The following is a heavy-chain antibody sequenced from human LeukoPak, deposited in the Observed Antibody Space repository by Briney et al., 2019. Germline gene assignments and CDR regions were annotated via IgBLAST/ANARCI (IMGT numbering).Heavy chain of an antibody. V-gene: IGHV1-69*01. J-gene: IGHJ4*02. D-gene: IGHD3-22*01. CDR2: IIPIFGTA. Sequence: ASVKVPCKASGGTFSSYAISWVRQAPGQGLEWMGGIIPIFGTANYAQKFQGRVTITADESTSTAYMELSSLRSEDTAVYYCAGQSGDRRYYYDSSGHAFDYWGQGTLVTVSS. CDR1: GGTFSSYA. CDR3: AGQSGDRRYYYDSSGHAFDY.